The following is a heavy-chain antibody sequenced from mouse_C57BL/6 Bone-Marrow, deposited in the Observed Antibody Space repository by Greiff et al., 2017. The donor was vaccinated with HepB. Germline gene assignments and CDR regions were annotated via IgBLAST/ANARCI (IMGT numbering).Heavy chain of an antibody. CDR1: GYTFTDYY. Sequence: QVQLKESGAELVRPGASVKLSCKASGYTFTDYYINWVKQRPGQGLEWIARIYPGSGNTYYNEKFKGKATLTAEKSSSTAYMQLSSLTSEDSAVYFCAHSKRETYYAMDYWGQGTSVTVSS. CDR3: AHSKRETYYAMDY. J-gene: IGHJ4*01. CDR2: IYPGSGNT. D-gene: IGHD2-5*01. V-gene: IGHV1-76*01.